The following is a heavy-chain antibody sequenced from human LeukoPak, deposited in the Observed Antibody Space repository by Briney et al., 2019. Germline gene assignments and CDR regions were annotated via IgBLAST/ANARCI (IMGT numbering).Heavy chain of an antibody. CDR3: ARVAAKTVDY. Sequence: SETLSLTCAVYGGSFSGYYWGWIRQPPGKGLEWIGNIYYSGTTSYNPSLKSRVTISIDTSKDQFSLKLTSVTAADTAVYYCARVAAKTVDYWGQGTLVTVSS. CDR2: IYYSGTT. D-gene: IGHD2-15*01. V-gene: IGHV4-34*01. CDR1: GGSFSGYY. J-gene: IGHJ4*02.